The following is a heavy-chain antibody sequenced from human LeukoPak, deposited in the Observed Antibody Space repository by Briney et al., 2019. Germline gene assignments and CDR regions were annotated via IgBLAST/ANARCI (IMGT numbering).Heavy chain of an antibody. J-gene: IGHJ6*02. D-gene: IGHD2-15*01. V-gene: IGHV3-23*01. Sequence: GGSLRLSCAASGFTFSSYAMSWVRQAPGKGLERVSATDGSGGSTYYADSVKGRFTISRDNSKNTLYLQMNSLRAEDTAVYYCAKWRPREPYCSGGSCYYYGMDVWGQGTTVTVSS. CDR2: TDGSGGST. CDR3: AKWRPREPYCSGGSCYYYGMDV. CDR1: GFTFSSYA.